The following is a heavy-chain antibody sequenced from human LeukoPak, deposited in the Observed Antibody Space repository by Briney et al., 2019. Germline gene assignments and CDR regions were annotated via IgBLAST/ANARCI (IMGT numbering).Heavy chain of an antibody. V-gene: IGHV4-38-2*02. Sequence: SETLSLTCTVSGYSISSGYYWGWIRQPPGKGLEWIGSIYHSGSTYYNPSLKSRVTISVDTSKNQFSLKLSSVTAADTAVYYCARDGFDSNGRLWAWFENWGQGALITVSS. CDR2: IYHSGST. D-gene: IGHD3-22*01. J-gene: IGHJ4*02. CDR1: GYSISSGYY. CDR3: ARDGFDSNGRLWAWFEN.